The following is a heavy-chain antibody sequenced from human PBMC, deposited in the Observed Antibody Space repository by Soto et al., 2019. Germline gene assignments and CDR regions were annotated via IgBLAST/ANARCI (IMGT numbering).Heavy chain of an antibody. CDR2: IYYSGST. CDR1: GGSVSSGSYY. J-gene: IGHJ4*02. CDR3: ARDQSWGSSWHLAY. D-gene: IGHD6-13*01. Sequence: SETLSLTCTVSGGSVSSGSYYWSWIRQPPGKGLEWIGYIYYSGSTNYNPSLKSRVTISVDTSKNQFSLKLSSVTAADTAVYYCARDQSWGSSWHLAYWGQGTLVTVS. V-gene: IGHV4-61*01.